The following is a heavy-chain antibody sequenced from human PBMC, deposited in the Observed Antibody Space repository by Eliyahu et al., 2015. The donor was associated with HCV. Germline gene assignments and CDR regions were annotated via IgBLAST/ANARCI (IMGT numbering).Heavy chain of an antibody. CDR2: IYHSGST. D-gene: IGHD4-17*01. J-gene: IGHJ6*02. CDR3: ARTTLDYYYYYGMDV. V-gene: IGHV4-4*02. Sequence: GSISSSNWWSWVRQPPGKGLEWIGEIYHSGSTNYNPSLKSRVTISVDKSKNQFSLKLSSVTAADTAVYYCARTTLDYYYYYGMDVWGQGTTVTVSS. CDR1: GSISSSNW.